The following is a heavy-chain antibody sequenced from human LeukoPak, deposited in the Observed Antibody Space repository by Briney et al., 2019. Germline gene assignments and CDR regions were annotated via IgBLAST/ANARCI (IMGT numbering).Heavy chain of an antibody. V-gene: IGHV3-21*01. CDR3: ARAFSPVALLAILAY. D-gene: IGHD2-21*01. J-gene: IGHJ4*02. CDR1: GFTFTGYT. CDR2: ISSSSTYI. Sequence: GGSLRLSCAASGFTFTGYTMNWVRQAPGKGLEWVSSISSSSTYIYYADSVKGRFTISRDNAKNSLYLQMNSLRAEDTAVYYCARAFSPVALLAILAYWGEGTLVTVSS.